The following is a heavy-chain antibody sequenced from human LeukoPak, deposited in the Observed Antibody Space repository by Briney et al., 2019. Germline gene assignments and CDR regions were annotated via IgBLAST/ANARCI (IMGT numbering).Heavy chain of an antibody. CDR3: ARGIRRQRYSSGRYYFDY. CDR2: INHSGST. J-gene: IGHJ4*02. D-gene: IGHD6-19*01. V-gene: IGHV4-34*01. CDR1: GGSFSGYY. Sequence: PSETLSLTCAVYGGSFSGYYWSWIRQPPGKGLEWIGEINHSGSTNYNPSLKSRVTISVDTSKNQFSLKLSSVTAADTAVYYCARGIRRQRYSSGRYYFDYWGQGTLVTVSS.